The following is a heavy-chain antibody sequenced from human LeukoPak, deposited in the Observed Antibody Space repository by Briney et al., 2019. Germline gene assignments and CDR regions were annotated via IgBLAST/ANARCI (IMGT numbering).Heavy chain of an antibody. D-gene: IGHD3-10*01. Sequence: TLAHTRTVSGGSLSSRLYHWSWTRHHPGKGLEWLGYIYYSGSNYHNPPPKTRVTISVDTSKNQFSLKLSSVTAADTAVYYCAREGYYGSGSYWYYFDYWGQGTLVTVSS. J-gene: IGHJ4*02. CDR3: AREGYYGSGSYWYYFDY. V-gene: IGHV4-31*03. CDR2: IYYSGSN. CDR1: GGSLSSRLYH.